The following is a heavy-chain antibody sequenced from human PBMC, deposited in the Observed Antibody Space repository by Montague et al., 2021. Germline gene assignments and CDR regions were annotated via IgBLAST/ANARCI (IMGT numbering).Heavy chain of an antibody. D-gene: IGHD1-26*01. V-gene: IGHV4-4*02. Sequence: TLSLTCTVSGDSISSKYSCSWVRQPLGKGLEWIGEIYHGTTSYSPSLKGRLTVSMDTSKNQFSLKLSSVTAADTAIYYCAVGSESAWELLHHWGQGILVTVSS. J-gene: IGHJ5*02. CDR1: GDSISSKYS. CDR3: AVGSESAWELLHH. CDR2: IYHGTT.